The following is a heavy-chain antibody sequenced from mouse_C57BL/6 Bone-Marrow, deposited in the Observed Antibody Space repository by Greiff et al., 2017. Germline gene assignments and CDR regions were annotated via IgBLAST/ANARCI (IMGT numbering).Heavy chain of an antibody. J-gene: IGHJ2*01. CDR2: IYPRSGNT. CDR1: GYTFTSYG. Sequence: QVQLQQPGAELVKPGASVKLSCKASGYTFTSYGISWVKQRTGQGLEWIGEIYPRSGNTYYNEKFKGKATLTADKSSSTAYMELRSLTSEDSAVYFCARNREGYITTVVADYWGEGTTLTVSS. V-gene: IGHV1-81*01. CDR3: ARNREGYITTVVADY. D-gene: IGHD1-1*01.